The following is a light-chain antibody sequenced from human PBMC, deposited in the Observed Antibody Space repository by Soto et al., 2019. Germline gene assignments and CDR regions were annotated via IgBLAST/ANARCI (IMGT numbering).Light chain of an antibody. CDR1: QSVGSN. Sequence: EIVMTQSPVTLSVSPGERATLSCRASQSVGSNLAWYQQKPGQAPRLLIYDTSTRATGIPARFSGSGSGTEFTLTISSLQSEDFAVYYCQQYNNWPWTFGQGTKVDNK. J-gene: IGKJ1*01. CDR3: QQYNNWPWT. V-gene: IGKV3-15*01. CDR2: DTS.